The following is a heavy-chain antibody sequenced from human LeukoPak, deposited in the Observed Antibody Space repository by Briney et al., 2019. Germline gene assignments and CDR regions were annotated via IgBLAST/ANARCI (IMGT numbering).Heavy chain of an antibody. J-gene: IGHJ6*02. Sequence: SETLSLTGTVSGGSISSSSYYWGWIRQPPGKGLEWIGSIYYSGSTYYNPSLKSRVTISVDTSKNQFSLKLSSVTAADTAVYYCARLPRDCTNGVCWYYYGMDVWGQGTTVTVSS. CDR2: IYYSGST. D-gene: IGHD2-8*01. V-gene: IGHV4-39*01. CDR1: GGSISSSSYY. CDR3: ARLPRDCTNGVCWYYYGMDV.